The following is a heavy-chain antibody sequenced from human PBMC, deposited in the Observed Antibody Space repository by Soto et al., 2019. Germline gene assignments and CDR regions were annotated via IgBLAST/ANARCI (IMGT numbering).Heavy chain of an antibody. J-gene: IGHJ5*01. CDR3: SKNGTTWFAS. V-gene: IGHV1-18*01. CDR2: ISVFNGYA. D-gene: IGHD2-2*01. CDR1: GYSFHNSG. Sequence: QVQLVQSGPELKKPGASVKVSCKTFGYSFHNSGISWVRQAPGQGLEWMGWISVFNGYAHYAQKFQGRVIMTADTCTNTAYMELRGLRSDDTAMYYCSKNGTTWFASWGQGSPVTVSS.